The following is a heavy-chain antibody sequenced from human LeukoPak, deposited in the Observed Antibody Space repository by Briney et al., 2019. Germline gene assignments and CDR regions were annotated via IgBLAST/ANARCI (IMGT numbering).Heavy chain of an antibody. CDR2: INHSGST. Sequence: PSETLSLTCAVYGGSFSGYYWSWIRQPPGKGLEWIGEINHSGSTNYNPSLKSRVTISVGTSKNQFSLKLSSVTAADTAVYYCARAKREAYYYGSGSYMDVWGKGTTVTVSS. J-gene: IGHJ6*03. D-gene: IGHD3-10*01. CDR1: GGSFSGYY. V-gene: IGHV4-34*01. CDR3: ARAKREAYYYGSGSYMDV.